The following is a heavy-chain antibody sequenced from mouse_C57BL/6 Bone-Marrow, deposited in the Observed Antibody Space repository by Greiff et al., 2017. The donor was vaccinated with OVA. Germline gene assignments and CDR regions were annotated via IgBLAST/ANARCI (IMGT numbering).Heavy chain of an antibody. CDR1: GYTFTSYW. V-gene: IGHV1-53*01. J-gene: IGHJ1*03. Sequence: QVQLQQPGTELVKPGASVKLSCKASGYTFTSYWMHWVKQRPGQGLEWIGNINPSNGGTNYNEKFKSKATLTVDKSSSTAYMQLSSLTSEDSAVYYCARPTYSNSYWYFDVWGTGTTVTVSS. CDR2: INPSNGGT. D-gene: IGHD2-5*01. CDR3: ARPTYSNSYWYFDV.